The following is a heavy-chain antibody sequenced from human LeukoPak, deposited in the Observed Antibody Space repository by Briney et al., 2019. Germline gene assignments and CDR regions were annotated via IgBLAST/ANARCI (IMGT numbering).Heavy chain of an antibody. Sequence: PGGSLRLSCAASGLTFSSYGMHWVRQAPGKGLEWVAVISYDGSNKYYADSVKGRFTISRDNSKNTLYLQMNSLRAEDTAVYYCAKGRYYDSSGYPYYFDYWGQGTLVTVSS. CDR3: AKGRYYDSSGYPYYFDY. CDR1: GLTFSSYG. D-gene: IGHD3-22*01. CDR2: ISYDGSNK. J-gene: IGHJ4*02. V-gene: IGHV3-30*18.